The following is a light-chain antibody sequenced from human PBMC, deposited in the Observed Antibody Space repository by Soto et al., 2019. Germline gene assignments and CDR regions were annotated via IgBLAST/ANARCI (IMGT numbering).Light chain of an antibody. J-gene: IGKJ2*01. CDR1: QSVSSSY. CDR3: QQYGSSLYT. V-gene: IGKV3-20*01. Sequence: EIVLTQSPGTLSLSPGERATLSCRASQSVSSSYLAWYQQKPGQAPRLLIYGASSTATGIPDRFSGSGSGTDFTLTISRLEPEGFAVYYCQQYGSSLYTFGQGTKLEIK. CDR2: GAS.